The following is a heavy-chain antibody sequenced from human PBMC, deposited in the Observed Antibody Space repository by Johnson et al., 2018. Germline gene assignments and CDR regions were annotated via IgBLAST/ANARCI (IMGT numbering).Heavy chain of an antibody. CDR2: ISWNSGSI. CDR3: AKDRPAVMNYYYYMAV. CDR1: GFTFDDYA. D-gene: IGHD3-16*01. V-gene: IGHV3-9*01. Sequence: EVQLVESGGGLVQPGRSLRLSCAASGFTFDDYAMHWVRQAPGKGLEWVSGISWNSGSIGYADSVKGRFTISRDNAKNSLYLKMNSLGAEDTALYYCAKDRPAVMNYYYYMAVWGKGTTVTGS. J-gene: IGHJ6*03.